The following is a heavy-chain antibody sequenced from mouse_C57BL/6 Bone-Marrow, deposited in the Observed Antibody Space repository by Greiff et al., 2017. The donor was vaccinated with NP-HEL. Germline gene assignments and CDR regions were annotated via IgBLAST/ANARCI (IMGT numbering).Heavy chain of an antibody. Sequence: DVQLVESGGGLVKPGGSLKLSCAASGFTFSDYGMHWVRQAPEKGLEWVAYISSGSSTIYYADTVKGRFTISRDNAKNTLFLQMTSLRSEDTAMYYCARGVYYDYDGGSYWYFDVWGTGTTVTVSS. CDR1: GFTFSDYG. V-gene: IGHV5-17*01. CDR2: ISSGSSTI. D-gene: IGHD2-4*01. CDR3: ARGVYYDYDGGSYWYFDV. J-gene: IGHJ1*03.